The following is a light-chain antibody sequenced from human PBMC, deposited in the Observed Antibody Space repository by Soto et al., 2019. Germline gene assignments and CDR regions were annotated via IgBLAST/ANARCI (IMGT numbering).Light chain of an antibody. CDR3: QLRGNWPA. V-gene: IGKV3-11*01. CDR1: QSIGNS. J-gene: IGKJ4*01. Sequence: EVVLTQSPAILSLSPGERATLSCRASQSIGNSLAWYQQKPGQAPRLLIYDASNRSTGIPGRLSGSGSGTDFTLAIGRLEVEDCAVYYCQLRGNWPAVGGGTKVEIK. CDR2: DAS.